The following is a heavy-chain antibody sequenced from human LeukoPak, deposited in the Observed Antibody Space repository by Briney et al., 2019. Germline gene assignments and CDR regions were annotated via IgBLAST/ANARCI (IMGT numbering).Heavy chain of an antibody. V-gene: IGHV4-59*01. CDR3: ARGPTRYYFDY. Sequence: SETLSLTCTVSGGSITSYYWSWLRQPPGKGLEYIGYIYYSGRTNYNPSLKSRVTMSVDASKNQFSLNLISVTAADTAVYYCARGPTRYYFDYWGQGTLVTVSS. J-gene: IGHJ4*02. D-gene: IGHD4-17*01. CDR2: IYYSGRT. CDR1: GGSITSYY.